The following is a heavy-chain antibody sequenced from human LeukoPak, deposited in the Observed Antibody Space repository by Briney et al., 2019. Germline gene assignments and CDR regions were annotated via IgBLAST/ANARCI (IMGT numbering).Heavy chain of an antibody. CDR3: ARGDPHADL. CDR2: ITISGHTK. V-gene: IGHV3-48*03. J-gene: IGHJ5*02. CDR1: GFDLDTYE. Sequence: GGSLRLSCAASGFDLDTYEMNWVRQAPGKGLEWIADITISGHTKNYADSVKGRFTISRDNAGPSLSLQMNSLRVEDTGVYYCARGDPHADLWGQGTLVTVSS.